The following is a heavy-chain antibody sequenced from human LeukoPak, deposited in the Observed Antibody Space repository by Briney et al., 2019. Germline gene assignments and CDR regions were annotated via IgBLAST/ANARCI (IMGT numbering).Heavy chain of an antibody. D-gene: IGHD6-19*01. V-gene: IGHV1-46*01. CDR3: ARGTSGYSSGLFD. J-gene: IGHJ4*02. Sequence: ASVKDSCKASGYTFTSYYTHWVRQAPGQGLEWMGIINPSGGSTSYAQKFQGRVTMTRDMSTSTVYMELSSLRSEDTAVYYCARGTSGYSSGLFDWGQGTLVTVSS. CDR1: GYTFTSYY. CDR2: INPSGGST.